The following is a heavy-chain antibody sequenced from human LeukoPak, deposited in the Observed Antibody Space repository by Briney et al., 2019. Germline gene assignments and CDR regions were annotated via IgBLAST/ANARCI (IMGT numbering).Heavy chain of an antibody. D-gene: IGHD6-13*01. J-gene: IGHJ4*02. CDR1: GKILTELS. CDR3: ATGGMYSGSGFDF. Sequence: GASGKVSCKVSGKILTELSMHWVRQAPGKGLEWRGGFDAEEGETIYQQKLQGRVTMTENTSTATAYMERSSLRSEDTAVYYCATGGMYSGSGFDFWGQGTLVTVSS. V-gene: IGHV1-24*01. CDR2: FDAEEGET.